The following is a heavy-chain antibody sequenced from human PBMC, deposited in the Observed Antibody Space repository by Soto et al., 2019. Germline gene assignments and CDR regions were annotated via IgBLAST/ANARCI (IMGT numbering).Heavy chain of an antibody. V-gene: IGHV4-59*01. CDR1: GSPISSYY. D-gene: IGHD3-10*01. Sequence: SETLSLTCTVSGSPISSYYWSWFRQPPGKGLEWIGYIYYSGSTNYNPSLKSRVTISVDTSKNQFSLKLSSVTAADTAVYYCARAPRGNYGYPSYFDYWGQGTLVTVSS. J-gene: IGHJ4*02. CDR3: ARAPRGNYGYPSYFDY. CDR2: IYYSGST.